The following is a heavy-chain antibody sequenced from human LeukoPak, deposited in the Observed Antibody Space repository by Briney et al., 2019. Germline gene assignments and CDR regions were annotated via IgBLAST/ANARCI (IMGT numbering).Heavy chain of an antibody. Sequence: PSETLSLTCTVSGGSISSYYWSWIRQPAGKGLEWIGRIYTSGSTNYNPSLKSRVTMSVDTSKNQFSLKLSSVTAADTAVYYCARDGAAAVYYYYMDVWGKGTTVTISS. CDR3: ARDGAAAVYYYYMDV. D-gene: IGHD6-13*01. V-gene: IGHV4-4*07. CDR1: GGSISSYY. J-gene: IGHJ6*03. CDR2: IYTSGST.